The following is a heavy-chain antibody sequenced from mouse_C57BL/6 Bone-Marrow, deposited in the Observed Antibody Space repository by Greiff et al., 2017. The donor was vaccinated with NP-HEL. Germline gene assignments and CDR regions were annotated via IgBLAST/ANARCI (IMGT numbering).Heavy chain of an antibody. D-gene: IGHD2-10*01. CDR1: GYSFTGYY. V-gene: IGHV1-42*01. CDR2: INPSTGGT. CDR3: ARTPLPHLLEDYAMDY. J-gene: IGHJ4*01. Sequence: EVQLQQSGPELVKPGASVKISCKASGYSFTGYYMNWVKQSPEKSLEWIGEINPSTGGTTYIQKFKAKATLTVDKSSSTAYMQLKSLTSEDSAVYYCARTPLPHLLEDYAMDYWGQGTSVTVSS.